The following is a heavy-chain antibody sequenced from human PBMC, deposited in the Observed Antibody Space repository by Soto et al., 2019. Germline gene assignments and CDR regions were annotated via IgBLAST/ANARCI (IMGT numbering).Heavy chain of an antibody. CDR3: ARDKGSAPPRAAAFDI. V-gene: IGHV1-3*01. D-gene: IGHD6-25*01. Sequence: QVQLVQAGAEVKRPGASVKVSCKASGDTFTTYAMHWVRQAPGQRLEWMGWINAANGKTKYSQKFQDRVTITRDTSATTTYMELNSLGSEDTSVYCCARDKGSAPPRAAAFDIWAQGAMITVSS. J-gene: IGHJ3*02. CDR2: INAANGKT. CDR1: GDTFTTYA.